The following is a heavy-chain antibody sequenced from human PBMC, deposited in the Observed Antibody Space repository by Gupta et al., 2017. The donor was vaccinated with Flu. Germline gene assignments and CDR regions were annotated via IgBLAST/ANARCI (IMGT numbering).Heavy chain of an antibody. V-gene: IGHV3-23*01. Sequence: EVQLLESGGGLVQPGGSLRLSCAASGFPFSSYAMRWVRQAPGKGLDWGSAVSGNGDNTYYADSVKGRFAISRDNSKNTLSLEMNSLRAEDTAIYYCAKDLSALRYFDWPNGMDVWGQGTTVTVSS. D-gene: IGHD3-9*01. CDR2: VSGNGDNT. CDR1: GFPFSSYA. J-gene: IGHJ6*01. CDR3: AKDLSALRYFDWPNGMDV.